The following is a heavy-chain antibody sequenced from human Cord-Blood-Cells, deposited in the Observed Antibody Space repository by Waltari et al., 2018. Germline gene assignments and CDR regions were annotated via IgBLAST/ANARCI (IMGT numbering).Heavy chain of an antibody. J-gene: IGHJ3*02. D-gene: IGHD6-13*01. CDR1: GFTFSSYG. CDR2: IWYDGSNK. CDR3: ARAVKQQLVSTPDAFDI. Sequence: QVQLVESGGGVVQPGRSLRLSCAASGFTFSSYGMHWVRQAPGKGLEWVAVIWYDGSNKYYADSVKGRFTISRDNSKSTLYLQMNSLRAEDTAVYYCARAVKQQLVSTPDAFDIWGQGTMVTVSS. V-gene: IGHV3-33*01.